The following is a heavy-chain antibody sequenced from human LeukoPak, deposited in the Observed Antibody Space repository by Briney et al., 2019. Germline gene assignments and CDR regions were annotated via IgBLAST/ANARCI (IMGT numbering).Heavy chain of an antibody. CDR1: GGTTDDYG. Sequence: GGSLTLSCPVSGGTTDDYGMSWVRHAPGKGREWVSAINWDGTNTYYAESVKGRLTISRDSAAKSLYLHMNSLRDDDTAFYYCVKDRSSNWYSFDYWGQGTLVTVSS. J-gene: IGHJ4*02. D-gene: IGHD6-13*01. CDR2: INWDGTNT. CDR3: VKDRSSNWYSFDY. V-gene: IGHV3-20*04.